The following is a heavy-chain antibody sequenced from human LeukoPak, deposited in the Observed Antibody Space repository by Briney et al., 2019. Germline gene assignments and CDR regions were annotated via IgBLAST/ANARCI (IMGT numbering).Heavy chain of an antibody. CDR3: ATTVAGVREHAY. Sequence: SETLSLTCSVSGYSISSGYYWGWIRQPPGKGLEWIANIYDSGGINLSGTTYYNPSLKSRVTISVDASKNQFSLNLRSVTAADTAVYYCATTVAGVREHAYWGQGTLVTVSS. CDR2: IYDSGGINLSGTT. D-gene: IGHD6-19*01. CDR1: GYSISSGYY. J-gene: IGHJ4*02. V-gene: IGHV4-38-2*02.